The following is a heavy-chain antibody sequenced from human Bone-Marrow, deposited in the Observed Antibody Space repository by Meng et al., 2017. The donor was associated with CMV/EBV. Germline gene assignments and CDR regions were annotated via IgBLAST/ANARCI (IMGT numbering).Heavy chain of an antibody. D-gene: IGHD3-22*01. J-gene: IGHJ4*02. CDR1: FTFSSYG. CDR2: IWYDGSNK. Sequence: FTFSSYGMHWVRQAPGKGLEWVAVIWYDGSNKYYADSMKGRFTISRDNSKNTLYLQMNSLRAEDTAVYYCAREGDYDSSGYPLVGIDYWGQGTLVTVSS. V-gene: IGHV3-33*01. CDR3: AREGDYDSSGYPLVGIDY.